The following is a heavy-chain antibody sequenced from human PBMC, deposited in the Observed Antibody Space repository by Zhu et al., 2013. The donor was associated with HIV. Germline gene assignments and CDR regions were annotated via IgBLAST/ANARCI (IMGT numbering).Heavy chain of an antibody. CDR1: GFTFSSYS. Sequence: EVQLVESGGGLVKPGGSLRLSCAASGFTFSSYSMNWVRQAPGKGLEWVSSISSSSSYIYYADSVKGRFTISRDNAKNSLYLQMNSLRAEDTAVYYCARDIFRRNYYYYYGMDVWGQGTTVTVSS. V-gene: IGHV3-21*01. J-gene: IGHJ6*02. CDR3: ARDIFRRNYYYYYGMDV. CDR2: ISSSSSYI. D-gene: IGHD3-9*01.